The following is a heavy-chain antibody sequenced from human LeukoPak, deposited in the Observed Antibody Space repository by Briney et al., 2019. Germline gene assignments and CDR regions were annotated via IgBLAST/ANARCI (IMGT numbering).Heavy chain of an antibody. D-gene: IGHD3-3*01. J-gene: IGHJ4*02. Sequence: PGGSLRLSCAASGFTFTSYTMNWVRQAPGKGLEWVSSISSRGTIIYYADSVKGRFTTSRDNAKNSLYLQMNSLRAEDTAVYYCAKDYRYYDFWSGSYDYWGQGTLVTVSS. V-gene: IGHV3-21*04. CDR2: ISSRGTII. CDR1: GFTFTSYT. CDR3: AKDYRYYDFWSGSYDY.